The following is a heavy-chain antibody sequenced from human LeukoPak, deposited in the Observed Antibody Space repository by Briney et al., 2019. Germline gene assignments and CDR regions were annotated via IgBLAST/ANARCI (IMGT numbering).Heavy chain of an antibody. D-gene: IGHD6-19*01. V-gene: IGHV3-7*01. Sequence: ETLSLTCAVYGGSFSGYYWSWVRQAPGKGLEWVANIKQDGSEKYYVDSVKGRFTISRDNAKNSLYLQMNSLRAEDTAVYYCARERSSGRVDYWGQGTLVTVSS. CDR3: ARERSSGRVDY. CDR1: GGSFSGYY. J-gene: IGHJ4*02. CDR2: IKQDGSEK.